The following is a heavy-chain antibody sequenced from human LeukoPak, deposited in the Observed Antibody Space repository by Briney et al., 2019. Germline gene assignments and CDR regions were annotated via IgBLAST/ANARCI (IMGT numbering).Heavy chain of an antibody. D-gene: IGHD3-3*01. CDR1: GYSFTSYW. J-gene: IGHJ4*02. V-gene: IGHV5-51*01. Sequence: GESLKISCKGSGYSFTSYWIGWVREMPGKGVEWMGIIYPGDSDTRYSPSFQRQVTISADKSISTAYLQWSSLKASDTAMYYCARLGVYYDFWSGPTDYWGQGTLVTVSS. CDR2: IYPGDSDT. CDR3: ARLGVYYDFWSGPTDY.